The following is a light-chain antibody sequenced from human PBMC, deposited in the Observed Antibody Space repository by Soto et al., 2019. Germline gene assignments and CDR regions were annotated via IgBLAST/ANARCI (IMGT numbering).Light chain of an antibody. J-gene: IGLJ2*01. CDR1: SSNIGTYA. CDR2: TNN. Sequence: QSVLTQPPSASGTPGQRVTISCSGSSSNIGTYAVNWYQQLPGTAPKLLIYTNNQRPSGVPDRFSGSKSGTSASLAISGPQSEDEANYYCAAWDGSLNGVVFGGGTKVTVL. V-gene: IGLV1-44*01. CDR3: AAWDGSLNGVV.